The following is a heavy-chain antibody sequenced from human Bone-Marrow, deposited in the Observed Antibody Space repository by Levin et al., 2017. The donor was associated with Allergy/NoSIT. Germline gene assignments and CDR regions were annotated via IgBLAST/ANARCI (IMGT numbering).Heavy chain of an antibody. V-gene: IGHV3-15*07. CDR2: IKSKTDGGAS. Sequence: GGSLRLSCAASGFTFSYAWMTWVRQAPGKGLEWVGRIKSKTDGGASDYAAPVKGRFTISRDDSRNTLYLQIDSLKTEDTAVYFCSTVSTYCSGSSSCTDLWGQGTLVTVSS. CDR1: GFTFSYAW. D-gene: IGHD2-15*01. J-gene: IGHJ4*02. CDR3: STVSTYCSGSSSCTDL.